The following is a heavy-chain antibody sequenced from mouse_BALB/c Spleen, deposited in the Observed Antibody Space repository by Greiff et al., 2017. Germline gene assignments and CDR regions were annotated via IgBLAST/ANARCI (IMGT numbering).Heavy chain of an antibody. J-gene: IGHJ3*01. D-gene: IGHD1-1*01. V-gene: IGHV5-6-4*01. CDR3: ARGVLGFAY. CDR2: ISSGGSYT. Sequence: EVNVVESGGGLVKPGGSLKLSCAASGFTFSSYTMSWVRQTPEKRLEWVATISSGGSYTYYPDSVKGRFTISRDNAKNTLYLQMSSLKSEDTATYYCARGVLGFAYWGQGTLVTVSA. CDR1: GFTFSSYT.